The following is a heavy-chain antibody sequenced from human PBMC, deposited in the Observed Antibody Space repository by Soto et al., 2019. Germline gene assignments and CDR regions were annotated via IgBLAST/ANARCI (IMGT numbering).Heavy chain of an antibody. D-gene: IGHD2-21*01. V-gene: IGHV6-1*01. CDR3: ARDAPYCGGDDCYSRWFDP. CDR2: TYYRSKWYN. Sequence: PSQTLSLTCAISGDSVSSNSAAWNWIRQSPSRGLEWLGRTYYRSKWYNDYAISVKSRITINPDTSKNQFSLQLNSVTPEDTAVYYCARDAPYCGGDDCYSRWFDPWGQGTLVTVSS. J-gene: IGHJ5*02. CDR1: GDSVSSNSAA.